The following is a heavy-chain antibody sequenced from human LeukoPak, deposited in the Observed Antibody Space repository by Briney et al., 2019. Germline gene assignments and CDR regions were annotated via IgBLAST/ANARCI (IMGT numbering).Heavy chain of an antibody. V-gene: IGHV4-38-2*02. D-gene: IGHD6-13*01. CDR1: GYSISSGYY. Sequence: SETLSLTCTVSGYSISSGYYWGWIRQPPGKGLEWIGSIYHSGSTYYNPSLKSRVTISVDTSKNQFSLKLSSVTAADTAVYYCASRSWQLETYFDYWGQGTLVTVSS. CDR2: IYHSGST. J-gene: IGHJ4*02. CDR3: ASRSWQLETYFDY.